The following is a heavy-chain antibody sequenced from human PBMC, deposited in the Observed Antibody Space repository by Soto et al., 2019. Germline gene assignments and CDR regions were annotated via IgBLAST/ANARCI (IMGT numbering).Heavy chain of an antibody. Sequence: QVQLQESGPGLVKPSETLSLTCTVSGGSVSSGRYQWSWIRQSPGKGLEWIGYIYYTGTTNYNPSLKSRVTISVDTSKNQFYLKLTSVTAADTAMYFCAILQFYDFLSGSVTMDVWGQGTSVTVSS. CDR1: GGSVSSGRYQ. CDR2: IYYTGTT. J-gene: IGHJ6*02. V-gene: IGHV4-61*01. CDR3: AILQFYDFLSGSVTMDV. D-gene: IGHD3-3*01.